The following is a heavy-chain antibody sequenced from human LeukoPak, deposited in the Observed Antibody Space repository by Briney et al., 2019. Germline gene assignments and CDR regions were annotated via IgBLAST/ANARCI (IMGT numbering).Heavy chain of an antibody. CDR2: TYYRSKWYN. J-gene: IGHJ4*02. CDR1: GDSVSGNSAA. CDR3: ARVGPRADYYDSSAFDY. D-gene: IGHD3-22*01. Sequence: SQTLSLTCAISGDSVSGNSAAWNWIRQSPSRGLEWLGRTYYRSKWYNDYAVSVKSRITINPDTSKNQFSLQLNSVTPEDTAVYYCARVGPRADYYDSSAFDYWGQGTLVTVSS. V-gene: IGHV6-1*01.